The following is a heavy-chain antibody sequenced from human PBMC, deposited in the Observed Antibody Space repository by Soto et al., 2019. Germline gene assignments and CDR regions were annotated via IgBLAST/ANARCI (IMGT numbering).Heavy chain of an antibody. D-gene: IGHD5-12*01. CDR3: ARVVQSRGHRLYYYYYYGMDV. CDR2: INHSGST. J-gene: IGHJ6*02. Sequence: SETLSLTCAVYGGSFSGYYWSWIRQPPGKGLEWIGEINHSGSTNYNPSLKSRVTISVDTSKNQFSLKLSSVTAADTAVYYCARVVQSRGHRLYYYYYYGMDVWGQGPTVTVYS. V-gene: IGHV4-34*01. CDR1: GGSFSGYY.